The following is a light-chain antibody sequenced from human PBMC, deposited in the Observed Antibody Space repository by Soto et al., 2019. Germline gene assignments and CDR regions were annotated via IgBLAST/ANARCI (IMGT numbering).Light chain of an antibody. CDR2: SYN. V-gene: IGLV1-47*02. CDR3: GSWDSSLSAYV. J-gene: IGLJ1*01. Sequence: QSVLTQPPSASGTPGQRVTISCSGTNSNIGSNFVYWYQHLPGTTPKLLVFSYNQRPSGVPDRFSGSKSGSSATLGITGFQTGDEADYYCGSWDSSLSAYVFGTGTKVTV. CDR1: NSNIGSNF.